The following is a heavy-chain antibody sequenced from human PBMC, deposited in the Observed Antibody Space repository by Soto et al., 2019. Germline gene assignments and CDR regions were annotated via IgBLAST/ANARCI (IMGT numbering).Heavy chain of an antibody. CDR1: GYRLRMYA. D-gene: IGHD3-3*01. J-gene: IGHJ3*02. CDR3: ARPGVAYDAFDI. V-gene: IGHV1-3*04. CDR2: INNGNGDT. Sequence: ASVKVSCKASGYRLRMYALHWVRQAPGQRLEWMAWINNGNGDTIHSRKFQGRVIITRDTSANTVYMELRSLTSEDTAVYYCARPGVAYDAFDIWGQGTMVTVS.